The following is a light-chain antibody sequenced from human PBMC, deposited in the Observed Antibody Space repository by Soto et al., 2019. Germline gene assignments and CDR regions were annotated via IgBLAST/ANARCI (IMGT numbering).Light chain of an antibody. V-gene: IGKV3-11*01. CDR2: DAS. CDR1: QSVSSY. Sequence: EIVLTQSPATLSLSPGERATLSCRASQSVSSYLAWYQQKPGQAPRLLIYDASNRATGIPARFSGSGSGTAVTLTISCLAPEDLEVYYCPQYGSSLYTFGQGTELEIK. CDR3: PQYGSSLYT. J-gene: IGKJ2*01.